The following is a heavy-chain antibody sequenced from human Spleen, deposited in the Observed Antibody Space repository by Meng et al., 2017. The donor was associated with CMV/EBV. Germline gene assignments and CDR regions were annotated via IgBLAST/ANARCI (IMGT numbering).Heavy chain of an antibody. CDR2: IYYSGST. D-gene: IGHD6-25*01. J-gene: IGHJ6*02. V-gene: IGHV4-39*07. CDR1: GGSISSSSYY. Sequence: SETLSLTCTVSGGSISSSSYYCGWIRQPPGKGLEWIGSIYYSGSTYYNPSLKSRVTISVDTSKNQFSLKLSSVTAADTAVYYCASTGYSSGYGMDVWGQGTTVTVSS. CDR3: ASTGYSSGYGMDV.